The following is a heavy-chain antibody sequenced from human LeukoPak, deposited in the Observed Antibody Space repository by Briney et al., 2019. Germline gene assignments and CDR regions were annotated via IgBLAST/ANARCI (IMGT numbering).Heavy chain of an antibody. V-gene: IGHV1-69*04. J-gene: IGHJ6*03. CDR1: GGTFSSYA. Sequence: SVKVSCKASGGTFSSYAISWVRQAPGQGLEWMGRIIPILGIANCAQKFQGRVTITADKSTSTAYMELSSLRSEDTAVYYCARDLRAPGNYYYYMDVWGKGTTVTVSS. CDR3: ARDLRAPGNYYYYMDV. CDR2: IIPILGIA.